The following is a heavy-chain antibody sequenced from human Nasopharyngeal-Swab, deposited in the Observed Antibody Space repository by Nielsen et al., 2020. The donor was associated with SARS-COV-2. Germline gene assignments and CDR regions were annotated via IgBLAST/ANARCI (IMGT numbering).Heavy chain of an antibody. J-gene: IGHJ5*02. V-gene: IGHV3-74*01. CDR3: AKDPNNGELLPGWFDP. D-gene: IGHD3-10*01. CDR2: INSDGSST. Sequence: GESLKISCAASGFTFSSYWMHWVRQAPGKGLVWVSRINSDGSSTSYADSVKGRFTISRDNAKNSLYLQMNSLRAEDTALYYCAKDPNNGELLPGWFDPWGQGTLVTVSS. CDR1: GFTFSSYW.